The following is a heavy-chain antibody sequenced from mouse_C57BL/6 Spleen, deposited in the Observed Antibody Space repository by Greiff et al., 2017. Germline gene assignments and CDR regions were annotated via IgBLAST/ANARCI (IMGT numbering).Heavy chain of an antibody. D-gene: IGHD4-1*01. CDR1: GFTFTDYY. J-gene: IGHJ1*03. CDR3: ARYGTGHWYFDV. CDR2: IRNKANGYTT. Sequence: EVKVVESGGGLVQPGGSLSLSCAASGFTFTDYYMSWVRQPPGKALEWLGFIRNKANGYTTEYSASVKGRFTISRDNSQSILYLQMNALRAEDSATYYCARYGTGHWYFDVWGTGTTVTVSS. V-gene: IGHV7-3*01.